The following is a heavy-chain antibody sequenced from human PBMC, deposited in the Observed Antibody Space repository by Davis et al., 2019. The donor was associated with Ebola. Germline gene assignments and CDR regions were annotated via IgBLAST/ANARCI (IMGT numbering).Heavy chain of an antibody. D-gene: IGHD2-2*02. CDR3: ARDISQLLYGDWFDP. J-gene: IGHJ5*02. CDR2: INPNSGGT. V-gene: IGHV1-2*02. CDR1: GYTFTGYY. Sequence: AASVKVSCKASGYTFTGYYMHWVRQAPGQGLEWMGWINPNSGGTNYAQKFQGRVTMTRDTSISTAYMELSRLRSDDTAVYYSARDISQLLYGDWFDPWGQGTLVTVSS.